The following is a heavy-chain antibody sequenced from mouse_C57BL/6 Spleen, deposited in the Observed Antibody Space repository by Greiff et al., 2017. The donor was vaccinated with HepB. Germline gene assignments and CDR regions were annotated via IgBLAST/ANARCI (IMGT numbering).Heavy chain of an antibody. Sequence: QVQLQQSGPELVKPGASVKISCKASGYSFSSSWMNWVKQRPGKGLEWIGRIYPGDGDTNYNGKFKGKATLTADKSSSTAYMKLSSLTSEDSAVYFCAKGYDGYPAWFAYWGQGTLVTVSA. V-gene: IGHV1-82*01. CDR1: GYSFSSSW. CDR2: IYPGDGDT. D-gene: IGHD2-3*01. J-gene: IGHJ3*01. CDR3: AKGYDGYPAWFAY.